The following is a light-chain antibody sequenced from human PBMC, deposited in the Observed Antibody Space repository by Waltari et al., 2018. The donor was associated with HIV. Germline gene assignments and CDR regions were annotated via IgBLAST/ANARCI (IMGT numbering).Light chain of an antibody. CDR1: ALPDQY. CDR3: QSVDSSATYWV. J-gene: IGLJ3*02. Sequence: SYELRQPPSVSVSPGPTATITCSGDALPDQYVYWYQQKPGQAPLLVIFKDSERPSGIPERFSGSSSGTTVTLTVTGVQAEDEADYYCQSVDSSATYWVFGGGTKLTVL. V-gene: IGLV3-25*03. CDR2: KDS.